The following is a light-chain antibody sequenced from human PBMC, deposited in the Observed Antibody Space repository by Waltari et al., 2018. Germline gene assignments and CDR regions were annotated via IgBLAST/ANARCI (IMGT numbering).Light chain of an antibody. CDR3: QHYNNWPHWT. J-gene: IGKJ1*01. CDR1: QRVSRN. CDR2: GAS. V-gene: IGKV3-15*01. Sequence: EIVMTQSPATMSVSPGERATLSCRASQRVSRNLAWYQQKRGQAPRLLIYGASTRAAGIPARFSGSGSGTEFTLTISSLQSEDFAVYYCQHYNNWPHWTFGQGTKVEIK.